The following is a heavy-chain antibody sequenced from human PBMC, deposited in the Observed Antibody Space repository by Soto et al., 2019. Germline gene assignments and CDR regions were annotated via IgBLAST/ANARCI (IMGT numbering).Heavy chain of an antibody. CDR3: ARDWGYRCYVPYYYYGIDV. CDR2: IYSGGST. D-gene: IGHD5-12*01. V-gene: IGHV3-66*01. J-gene: IGHJ6*02. CDR1: GFTVSSNY. Sequence: EVQLVESGGGVVQPGGSLRLSCAASGFTVSSNYMSWVRQAPGKGLEWVAVIYSGGSTYYADDVKGRFTISSDDSKKTLYLQMNRLNAEDTAVSYWARDWGYRCYVPYYYYGIDVWGQGTPVTVSS.